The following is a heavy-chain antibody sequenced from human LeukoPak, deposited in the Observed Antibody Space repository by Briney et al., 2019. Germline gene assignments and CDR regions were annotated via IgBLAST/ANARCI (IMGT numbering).Heavy chain of an antibody. D-gene: IGHD5/OR15-5a*01. V-gene: IGHV4-59*01. Sequence: ASETLSLTCTVSGGSISSYYWSWIRQPPGKGLEWIGSIYYSGSTNYNPSLKSRVTISVDTSKNQFSLKLSSVTAADTAVYYCARHLSTESDAFDIWGQGTMVTVSS. CDR3: ARHLSTESDAFDI. CDR1: GGSISSYY. CDR2: IYYSGST. J-gene: IGHJ3*02.